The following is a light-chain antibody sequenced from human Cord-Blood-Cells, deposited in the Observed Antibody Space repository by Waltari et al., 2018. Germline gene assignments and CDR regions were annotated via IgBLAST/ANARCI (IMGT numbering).Light chain of an antibody. V-gene: IGKV4-1*01. CDR2: WAS. J-gene: IGKJ2*01. Sequence: QSPDSLAVSLGERATINCKSSQSVLYSSNNKNYLAWYQQKPGQPPKLLIYWASTRESGVPDRFSGSGSGTDFTLTISSLQAEDVAVYYCQQYYSTPPYTFGQGTKLEIK. CDR3: QQYYSTPPYT. CDR1: QSVLYSSNNKNY.